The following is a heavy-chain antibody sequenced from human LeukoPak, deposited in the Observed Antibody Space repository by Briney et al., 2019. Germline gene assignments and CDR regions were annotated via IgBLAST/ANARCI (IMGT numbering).Heavy chain of an antibody. D-gene: IGHD1-14*01. CDR1: GYTFTGYY. Sequence: ASVKVSCKASGYTFTGYYMHWVRHAPGQGLEWMGWINPNSGGTNHAQKFQARVTITSKTSISPGYMELSSTRSDDTAVYSCAREKTGEYYYGLDVWGPGTTVTVSS. CDR2: INPNSGGT. J-gene: IGHJ6*02. CDR3: AREKTGEYYYGLDV. V-gene: IGHV1-2*02.